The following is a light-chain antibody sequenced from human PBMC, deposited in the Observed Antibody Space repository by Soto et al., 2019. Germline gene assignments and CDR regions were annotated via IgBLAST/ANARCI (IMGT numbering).Light chain of an antibody. Sequence: DIQMTQSPASLSASVGDRVAITCRASQPISSYLNWYQQKPGKAPKLLIYDASNLERGVPSRFSGSGSGTDFSLTINSLQPEDIATYYCQQYDHPPYTFGQGTNLEIK. CDR1: QPISSY. V-gene: IGKV1-33*01. CDR3: QQYDHPPYT. J-gene: IGKJ2*01. CDR2: DAS.